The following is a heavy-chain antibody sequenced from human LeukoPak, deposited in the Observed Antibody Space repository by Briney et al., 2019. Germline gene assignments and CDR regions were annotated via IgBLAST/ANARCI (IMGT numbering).Heavy chain of an antibody. D-gene: IGHD3-10*01. CDR3: XXXXGHPLSYGWGSPY. CDR2: ISGSGGST. V-gene: IGHV3-23*01. CDR1: GFTFSSYA. J-gene: IGHJ4*02. Sequence: GGSLRLSCAASGFTFSSYAMSWVRQAPGKGLEWASAISGSGGSTYYADSVKGRFTISRDNSKNTLYLQMNSLRAEDTAVYYXXXXXGHPLSYGWGSPYWGQGTLVTVSS.